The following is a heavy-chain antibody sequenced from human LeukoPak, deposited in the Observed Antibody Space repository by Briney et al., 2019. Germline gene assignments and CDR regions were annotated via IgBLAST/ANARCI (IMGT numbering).Heavy chain of an antibody. Sequence: SETLSVTCTVPGGSISSYYWSWIRQPPGKGLEWMGYIYYSGSTTYNPSLKSRVTISVDTSKNQFSLKLSSVTAAHTAVYYCARVPFSNWNPPEQYYFDYWGQGTLVTVSS. CDR2: IYYSGST. D-gene: IGHD1-20*01. V-gene: IGHV4-59*01. CDR3: ARVPFSNWNPPEQYYFDY. J-gene: IGHJ4*02. CDR1: GGSISSYY.